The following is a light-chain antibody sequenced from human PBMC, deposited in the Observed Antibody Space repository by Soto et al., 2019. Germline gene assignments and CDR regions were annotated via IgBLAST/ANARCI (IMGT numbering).Light chain of an antibody. Sequence: EIVLTQSPATLSLSPGERATLSCRASQSVSSYLAWYQQKPGQAPRLLIYDASNRATGIPARFRGSGSGTDFTLTISNLGPEDYAVYYCQQLQTFGQGTKVEIK. CDR3: QQLQT. CDR2: DAS. CDR1: QSVSSY. V-gene: IGKV3-11*01. J-gene: IGKJ1*01.